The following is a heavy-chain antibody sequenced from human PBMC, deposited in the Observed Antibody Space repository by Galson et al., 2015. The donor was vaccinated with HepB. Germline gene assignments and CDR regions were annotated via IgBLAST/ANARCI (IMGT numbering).Heavy chain of an antibody. V-gene: IGHV3-23*01. CDR2: ISGSGGST. Sequence: SLRLSCAASGFTFSSYAMSWVRQAPGKGLEWVSAISGSGGSTYYADSVKGRFTISRDNYKNTLYLQMNSLRAEDTAVYYCAVAVAGTGYFDLWGRGTLVTVSS. D-gene: IGHD6-19*01. CDR1: GFTFSSYA. J-gene: IGHJ2*01. CDR3: AVAVAGTGYFDL.